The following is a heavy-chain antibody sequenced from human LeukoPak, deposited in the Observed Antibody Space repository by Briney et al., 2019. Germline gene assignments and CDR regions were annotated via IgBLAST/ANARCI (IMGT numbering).Heavy chain of an antibody. CDR1: GGSISSYY. Sequence: SETLSLTCTVSGGSISSYYWSWIRQPPGKGLEWIGYIYYSGSTNYNPSLKSRVTISVDTSKNRFSLKLSSVTAADTAVYYCARDGGGSYYGWFDPWGQGTLVTVSS. CDR3: ARDGGGSYYGWFDP. D-gene: IGHD1-26*01. CDR2: IYYSGST. J-gene: IGHJ5*02. V-gene: IGHV4-59*01.